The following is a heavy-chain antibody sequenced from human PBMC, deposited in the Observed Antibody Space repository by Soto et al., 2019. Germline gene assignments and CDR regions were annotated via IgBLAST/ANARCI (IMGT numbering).Heavy chain of an antibody. CDR2: INHSGST. CDR3: ARGGRAVVTAMALDY. V-gene: IGHV4-34*01. Sequence: VQLQQWGAGLLKPSETLSLTCAVYGGSFSGYYWSWIRQPPGKGLEWIGEINHSGSTNYNPSLKSRVTISVDTSKNQFSLKLSSVTAADKAVYYWARGGRAVVTAMALDYWGQGTLVTVSS. CDR1: GGSFSGYY. D-gene: IGHD2-21*02. J-gene: IGHJ4*02.